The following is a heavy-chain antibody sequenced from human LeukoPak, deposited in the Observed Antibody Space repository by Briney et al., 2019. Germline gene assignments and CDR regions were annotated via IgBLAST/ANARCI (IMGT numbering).Heavy chain of an antibody. CDR1: GFTFSSYE. V-gene: IGHV3-48*03. D-gene: IGHD6-19*01. CDR3: ARDGSGWDNFDY. J-gene: IGHJ4*02. CDR2: ISSSGSTI. Sequence: QAGGSLRLSCAASGFTFSSYEMTWVRQAPGKGLEWVSYISSSGSTIYYADSVKGRFTISRDNAKNSLYLQMNRLRAEDTAVYYCARDGSGWDNFDYWGQGTLVTVSS.